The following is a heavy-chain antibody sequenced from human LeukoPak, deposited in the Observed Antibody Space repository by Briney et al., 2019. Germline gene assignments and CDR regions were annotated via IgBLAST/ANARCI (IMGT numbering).Heavy chain of an antibody. D-gene: IGHD6-19*01. J-gene: IGHJ5*02. CDR2: IWYDGSNK. CDR1: EFTFSNYD. CDR3: ARGIAVAGTFWFDQ. V-gene: IGHV3-33*01. Sequence: GGSLRLSCAASEFTFSNYDMHWVRQAPGKGLEWVAVIWYDGSNKYYADSVKGRFTISRDNSKNTLYLQMNSLRAEDTAEYYCARGIAVAGTFWFDQWGQGTLVTVSS.